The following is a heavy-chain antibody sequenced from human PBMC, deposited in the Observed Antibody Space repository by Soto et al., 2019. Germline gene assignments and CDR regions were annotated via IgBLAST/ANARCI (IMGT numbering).Heavy chain of an antibody. CDR2: IYYSGST. V-gene: IGHV4-59*08. Sequence: SETLSLTCTVSGGSICSYYWSWIRQPPGKGLEWIGYIYYSGSTNYNPSLKSRVTISVDTSKNQFSLKLSSVTAADTAVYYCARQSDYGGPGDWFDPWGQGTLVTVSS. D-gene: IGHD4-17*01. J-gene: IGHJ5*02. CDR1: GGSICSYY. CDR3: ARQSDYGGPGDWFDP.